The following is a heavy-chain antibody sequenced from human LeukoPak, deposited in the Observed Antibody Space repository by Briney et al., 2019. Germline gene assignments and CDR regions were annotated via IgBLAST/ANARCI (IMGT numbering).Heavy chain of an antibody. V-gene: IGHV3-23*01. J-gene: IGHJ4*02. Sequence: PGGSLRLSCAASGFTFSSYALSWVRQAPGKGLEWVSGISGSGDSRDHADSVKGRFTISRDNSKNTLYLQMNSLRAEDTAVYYCARVSIGWYHFDYWGQGTLVTVSS. CDR1: GFTFSSYA. CDR2: ISGSGDSR. CDR3: ARVSIGWYHFDY. D-gene: IGHD6-19*01.